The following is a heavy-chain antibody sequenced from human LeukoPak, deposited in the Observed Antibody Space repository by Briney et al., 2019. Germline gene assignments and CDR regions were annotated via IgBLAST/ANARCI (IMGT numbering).Heavy chain of an antibody. CDR3: TTDEAAAAATVWKYYFDY. CDR1: GFTFSNAW. CDR2: IKSKTDGGTT. Sequence: WGSLRLSCAASGFTFSNAWMSWVRQAPGKGLEWVGRIKSKTDGGTTDYAATVKGRFTISRDDSKNTLYLQMNSLKTEDTAVYYCTTDEAAAAATVWKYYFDYWGQGTLVTVSS. J-gene: IGHJ4*02. V-gene: IGHV3-15*01. D-gene: IGHD6-13*01.